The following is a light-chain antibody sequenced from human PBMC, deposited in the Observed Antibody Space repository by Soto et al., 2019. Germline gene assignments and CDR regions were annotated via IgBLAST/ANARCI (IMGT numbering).Light chain of an antibody. V-gene: IGKV3-15*01. J-gene: IGKJ4*01. CDR2: GAS. CDR3: LQFDKWPPRLT. CDR1: QSVSSS. Sequence: EIVLTQSPATMSVSPGETATLSCRASQSVSSSLAWYQQTPGRAPRLLIYGASNRATDIPTRFSGSGSGTEFTLTISSLQSEDFAVYYCLQFDKWPPRLTFGGGTKVDIK.